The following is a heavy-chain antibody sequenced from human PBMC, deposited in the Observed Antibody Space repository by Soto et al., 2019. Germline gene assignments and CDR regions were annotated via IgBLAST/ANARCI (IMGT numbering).Heavy chain of an antibody. CDR1: GFAFSTYG. V-gene: IGHV3-30*18. J-gene: IGHJ3*02. CDR3: AKDYPIALAGTPDAFDI. CDR2: ISYDGNEK. Sequence: HPGGSLRLSCAATGFAFSTYGMHWVRQAPGKGREWVAAISYDGNEKYYADSLQGRFTISRDNSKNTLYLQMNSLRAEDTAVYYCAKDYPIALAGTPDAFDIWGQGTMVTVSS. D-gene: IGHD6-19*01.